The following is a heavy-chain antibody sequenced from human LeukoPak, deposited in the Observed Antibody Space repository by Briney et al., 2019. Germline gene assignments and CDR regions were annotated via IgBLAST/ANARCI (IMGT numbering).Heavy chain of an antibody. CDR3: ARVYDYVWGSYPNFDY. CDR1: GFTFSSYW. J-gene: IGHJ4*02. V-gene: IGHV3-74*01. Sequence: GGSLRLSCAASGFTFSSYWKHWVRQAPGKGLVWVSRINTDESSTSYADSVKCRFTSARDNAKNTLYLQMISLRAEDTAVYACARVYDYVWGSYPNFDYWGQGTLVTVSS. D-gene: IGHD3-16*02. CDR2: INTDESST.